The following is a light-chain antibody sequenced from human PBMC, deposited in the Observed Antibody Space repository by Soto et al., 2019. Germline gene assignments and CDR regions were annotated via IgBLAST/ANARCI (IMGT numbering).Light chain of an antibody. J-gene: IGLJ1*01. CDR3: SSYTSSSTPYV. Sequence: TVLPRPASVYRSHGHWITIYSTGPSSDVGGYDYDSWYQHHPGKAPKNMIHDVSNRHSGATNRSSGSKSGNTASLTITELQAEDGAEYCCSSYTSSSTPYVFGTGTRSPS. CDR2: DVS. V-gene: IGLV2-14*03. CDR1: SSDVGGYDY.